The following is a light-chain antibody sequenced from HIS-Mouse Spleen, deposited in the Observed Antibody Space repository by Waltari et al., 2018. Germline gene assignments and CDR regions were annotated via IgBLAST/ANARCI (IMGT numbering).Light chain of an antibody. J-gene: IGLJ1*01. V-gene: IGLV2-14*03. Sequence: QSALTQPASVSGSPGQSITISCTGTSSDVGGYNYVSWYQQHPGKAPKRMIYDVSNRPAGGANGFYGAKSGNTASLTISGLQAEDEADYYCSSYTSSSTYVFGTGTKVTVL. CDR3: SSYTSSSTYV. CDR2: DVS. CDR1: SSDVGGYNY.